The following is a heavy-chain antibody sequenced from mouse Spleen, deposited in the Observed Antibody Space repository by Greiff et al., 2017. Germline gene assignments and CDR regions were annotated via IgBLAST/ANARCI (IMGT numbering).Heavy chain of an antibody. D-gene: IGHD1-2*01. CDR1: GYTFTSYW. J-gene: IGHJ2*01. CDR2: IYPGSGST. CDR3: ARPSHSPDYFDY. Sequence: VKLQQPGAELVKPGASVKMSCKASGYTFTSYWITWVKQRPGQGLEWIGDIYPGSGSTNYNEKFKSKATLTVDTSSSTAYMQLSSLTSEDSAVYYCARPSHSPDYFDYWGQGTTLTVSS. V-gene: IGHV1-55*01.